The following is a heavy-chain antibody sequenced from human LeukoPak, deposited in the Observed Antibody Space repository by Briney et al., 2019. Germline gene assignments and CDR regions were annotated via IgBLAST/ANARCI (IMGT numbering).Heavy chain of an antibody. CDR3: ARGVIAANDAFDI. CDR1: GGSFSGYY. D-gene: IGHD6-6*01. Sequence: PSETLSLTCAAYGGSFSGYYWSWIRQPPGKGLEWIGEINRSGSTNYNPSLKSRVTISVDTSKNQFSLKLSSVTAADTAVYYCARGVIAANDAFDIWGQGTMVTVSS. V-gene: IGHV4-34*01. J-gene: IGHJ3*02. CDR2: INRSGST.